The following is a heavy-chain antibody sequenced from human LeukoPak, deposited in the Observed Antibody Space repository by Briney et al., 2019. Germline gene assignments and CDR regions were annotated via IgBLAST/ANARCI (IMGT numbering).Heavy chain of an antibody. CDR3: ARVFVVVVAASPSGEYSDY. J-gene: IGHJ4*02. V-gene: IGHV1-2*02. CDR1: GYTFTGYY. D-gene: IGHD2-15*01. Sequence: ASVKVSCKASGYTFTGYYMHWVRQAPGQGLEWMGWINPNSGGTNYAQKFQGRVTMTRDTSISTAYMELSRLRSDDTAVYYCARVFVVVVAASPSGEYSDYWGQGTLVTVSS. CDR2: INPNSGGT.